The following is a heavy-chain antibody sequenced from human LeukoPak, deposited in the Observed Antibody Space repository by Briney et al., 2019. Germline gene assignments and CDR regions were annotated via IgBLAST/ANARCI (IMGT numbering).Heavy chain of an antibody. J-gene: IGHJ4*02. D-gene: IGHD2-8*01. Sequence: SETLSLTCTVSGGSISSSNYCWGWIRQPPGKGLEWNGSIYYRGSTYYDASLQFRVSISVDTSKNQLYLKLISVTDAATAVYSCARVTGCIIEDYFDYWGQETLVTVSS. CDR3: ARVTGCIIEDYFDY. CDR2: IYYRGST. V-gene: IGHV4-39*07. CDR1: GGSISSSNYC.